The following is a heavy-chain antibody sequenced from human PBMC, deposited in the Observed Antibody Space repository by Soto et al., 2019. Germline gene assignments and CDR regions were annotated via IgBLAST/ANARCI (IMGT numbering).Heavy chain of an antibody. Sequence: QVTLKESGPVLVKPTETLTLTYTVSGFSLSNARMGVSWIRQPPGKALEWLAHIFSNDEKSYSTSLKSRLTIAKDTSKSQVVLTMTNMDPVDTATYYCARRYCSGGSCVFDYWGQGTLVTVSS. D-gene: IGHD2-15*01. CDR1: GFSLSNARMG. CDR2: IFSNDEK. CDR3: ARRYCSGGSCVFDY. V-gene: IGHV2-26*01. J-gene: IGHJ4*02.